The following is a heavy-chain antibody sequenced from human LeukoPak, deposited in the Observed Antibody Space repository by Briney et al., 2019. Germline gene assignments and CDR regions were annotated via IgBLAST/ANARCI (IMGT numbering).Heavy chain of an antibody. CDR1: GYTFTGYY. CDR2: INPDSGGT. V-gene: IGHV1-2*02. Sequence: ASVKVSCKASGYTFTGYYMHWVRQAPGQGLEWMGWINPDSGGTNYAQKFQGRVTMTRDTSISTAYMELSSLRSDDTAVYYCAREQLVGTYYFDYWGQGTLVTVSS. CDR3: AREQLVGTYYFDY. J-gene: IGHJ4*02. D-gene: IGHD6-6*01.